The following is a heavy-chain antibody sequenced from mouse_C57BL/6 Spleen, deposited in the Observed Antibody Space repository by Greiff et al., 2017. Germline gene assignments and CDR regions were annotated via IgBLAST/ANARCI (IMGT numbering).Heavy chain of an antibody. D-gene: IGHD2-5*01. CDR2: IDPSDSYT. CDR1: GYTFTSYW. V-gene: IGHV1-50*01. CDR3: ARYSNYAGYFDY. J-gene: IGHJ2*01. Sequence: VQLQQSGAELVKPGASVKLSCKASGYTFTSYWMQWVKQRPGQGLEWIGEIDPSDSYTNYNQKFKGKATLTVDTSSSTAYMQLSSLTSEDSAVYYCARYSNYAGYFDYWGQGTTLTVSS.